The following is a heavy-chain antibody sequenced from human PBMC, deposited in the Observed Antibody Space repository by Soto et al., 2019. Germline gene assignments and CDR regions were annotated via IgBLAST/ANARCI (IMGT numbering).Heavy chain of an antibody. J-gene: IGHJ6*02. CDR1: GGSFSGYY. CDR2: INHSGST. CDR3: ARGYYYYGMDV. V-gene: IGHV4-34*01. Sequence: SETLSLTCAVYGGSFSGYYWSWIRQPPGKGLEWIGEINHSGSTNYNPSLKSRVTISVDTSKNQFSLKLSSVTAADTAVYYCARGYYYYGMDVWGQGTTVTVSS.